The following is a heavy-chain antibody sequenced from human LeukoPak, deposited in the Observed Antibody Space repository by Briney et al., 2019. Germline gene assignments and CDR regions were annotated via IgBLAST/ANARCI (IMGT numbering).Heavy chain of an antibody. D-gene: IGHD3-22*01. V-gene: IGHV4-59*01. CDR2: IYYSGST. CDR1: GGSTSSYY. Sequence: PSETLSLTCTVSGGSTSSYYWSWIRQPPGKVLEWIGYIYYSGSTNYNPSLKSRVTISVDTSKNQFSLKLSSVTAADTAVYYCARFCNYYDSSGYYYGFDPWGQGTLVTVSS. CDR3: ARFCNYYDSSGYYYGFDP. J-gene: IGHJ5*02.